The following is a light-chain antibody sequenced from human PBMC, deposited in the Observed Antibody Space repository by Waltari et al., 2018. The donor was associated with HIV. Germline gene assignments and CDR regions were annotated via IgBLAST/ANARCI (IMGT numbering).Light chain of an antibody. CDR3: ASWDDSLSGYVV. CDR2: RNN. V-gene: IGLV1-47*01. Sequence: QSVLTQPPSASGTPGQRVTISCSGSSSNIGGNYVYWYQQLPGTAPKLLIYRNNQRPSGVPERFSGSKSGTSASMANSGLRSEDEADYYCASWDDSLSGYVVFGGGTKLTVL. CDR1: SSNIGGNY. J-gene: IGLJ2*01.